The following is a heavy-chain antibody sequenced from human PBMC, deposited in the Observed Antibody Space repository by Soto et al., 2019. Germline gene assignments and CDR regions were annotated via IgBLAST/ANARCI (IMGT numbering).Heavy chain of an antibody. V-gene: IGHV3-30*18. CDR2: ISYDGSEK. CDR3: AKDLSGAVYYYYYGMDV. D-gene: IGHD1-26*01. Sequence: GVSLILSCAVSGFTFISYGMHCVRQAPVKGLEWVAFISYDGSEKYYADSVKGRFTISRDNSKNTLYLQMNSLRAEDTAVYYCAKDLSGAVYYYYYGMDVWGQGTTVTVSS. J-gene: IGHJ6*02. CDR1: GFTFISYG.